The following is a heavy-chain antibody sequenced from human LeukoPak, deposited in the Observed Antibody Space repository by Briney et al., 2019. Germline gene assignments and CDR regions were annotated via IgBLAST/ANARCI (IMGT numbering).Heavy chain of an antibody. CDR1: GFTVSSNY. CDR2: IKQDGSEK. V-gene: IGHV3-7*01. J-gene: IGHJ4*02. Sequence: HPGGSLRLSCAASGFTVSSNYMSWVRQAPGKGLEWVANIKQDGSEKYYVDSVKGRFTISRDNAKNSLYLQMNSLRAEDTAVYYCARDLQPDYWGQGTLVTVSP. D-gene: IGHD2-2*01. CDR3: ARDLQPDY.